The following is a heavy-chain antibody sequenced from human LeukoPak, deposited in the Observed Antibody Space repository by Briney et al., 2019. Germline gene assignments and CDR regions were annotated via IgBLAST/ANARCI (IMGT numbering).Heavy chain of an antibody. J-gene: IGHJ4*02. CDR3: ARGSGSAASSVTYYYDSSGYYYFDY. Sequence: GGSLRLSCAASGFTSDDYGMSWVRQAPGKGLEWVSGINWNGGSTGYADSVKGRFTISRDNAKNSLYLQMNSLRAEDTALYYCARGSGSAASSVTYYYDSSGYYYFDYWGQGTLVTVSS. V-gene: IGHV3-20*04. D-gene: IGHD3-22*01. CDR2: INWNGGST. CDR1: GFTSDDYG.